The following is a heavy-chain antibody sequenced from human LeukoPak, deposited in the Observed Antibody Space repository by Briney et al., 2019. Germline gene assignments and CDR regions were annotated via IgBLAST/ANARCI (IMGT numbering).Heavy chain of an antibody. Sequence: ASVKVSCKASGYTFTSYDINWVRQAPGQGLEWMGWMNPNSGNTGYAQKFHGRVTMTRNTSISTAYMELSSLRSEDTAVYYCARGGPYSSGGGDWGQGTLVTVSS. CDR2: MNPNSGNT. V-gene: IGHV1-8*01. CDR3: ARGGPYSSGGGD. D-gene: IGHD6-19*01. J-gene: IGHJ4*02. CDR1: GYTFTSYD.